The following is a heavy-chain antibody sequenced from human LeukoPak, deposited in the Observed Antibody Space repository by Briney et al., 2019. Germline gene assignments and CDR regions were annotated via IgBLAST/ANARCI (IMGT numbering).Heavy chain of an antibody. J-gene: IGHJ3*02. V-gene: IGHV4-38-2*02. CDR2: IYHSGNT. CDR1: GYSISSGYY. CDR3: AREVIVVVIREVDAFDI. D-gene: IGHD3-22*01. Sequence: PSEALSLTCTVSGYSISSGYYWGWIRQPPGKGLEWIGNIYHSGNTYYNPSLKSRVTISVDTSKNQFSLKLSSVTAADTAVYYCAREVIVVVIREVDAFDIWGQGTMVTVSS.